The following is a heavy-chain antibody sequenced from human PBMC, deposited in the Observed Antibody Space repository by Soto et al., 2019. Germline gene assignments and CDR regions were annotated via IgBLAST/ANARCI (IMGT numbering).Heavy chain of an antibody. V-gene: IGHV5-51*01. Sequence: GESLKISCKGSGYSFTSYWIGWVRQMPGKGLEWMGIIYPGDSDTRYSPSFQGQVTISADKSISTAYLQWSSLKASDTAMYYCARSLGSGSSLNWFDPWGQGTLVTVSS. CDR2: IYPGDSDT. D-gene: IGHD3-10*01. CDR1: GYSFTSYW. J-gene: IGHJ5*02. CDR3: ARSLGSGSSLNWFDP.